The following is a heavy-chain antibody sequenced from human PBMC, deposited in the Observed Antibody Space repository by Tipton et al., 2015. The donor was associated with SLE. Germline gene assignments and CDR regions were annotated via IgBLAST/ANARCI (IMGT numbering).Heavy chain of an antibody. J-gene: IGHJ5*02. D-gene: IGHD3-10*01. Sequence: TLSLTCTVSGGSISSYYLSWIRQSPGKGLEWIGYIHNSGSTNYNPSLHSRVTMSVDTSKKQFSLKLRSVTAADTAIYYCASGAYGSENSYLGGWFDPWGQGTLVTVSS. V-gene: IGHV4-4*08. CDR3: ASGAYGSENSYLGGWFDP. CDR1: GGSISSYY. CDR2: IHNSGST.